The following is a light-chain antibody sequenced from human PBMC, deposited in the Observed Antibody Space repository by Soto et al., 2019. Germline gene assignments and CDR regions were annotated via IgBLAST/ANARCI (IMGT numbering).Light chain of an antibody. V-gene: IGKV3-20*01. CDR1: QSVTGSF. CDR3: QQYVSSPFT. Sequence: EIVLTQSPGTLSLSPGERGTVSCRASQSVTGSFLAWYQQKPGQAPRLLIYNAFNRATGIPDRFSGSGSGTDFTLTISRLEPEDFAVYYCQQYVSSPFTFGQGTKVEIK. J-gene: IGKJ2*01. CDR2: NAF.